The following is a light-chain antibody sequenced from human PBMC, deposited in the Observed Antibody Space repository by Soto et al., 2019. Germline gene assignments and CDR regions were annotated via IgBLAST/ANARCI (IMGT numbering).Light chain of an antibody. Sequence: QSVLTQPPSASWTPGQRVTISCSGSSSNIGSNTVNWYQQLPGTAPKLLIYSNNQRPSGVPDRFSGSKSGTSASLAISGLQYEDEADYYCAAWDDSLNGVVFGGGTQLTVL. CDR2: SNN. CDR1: SSNIGSNT. CDR3: AAWDDSLNGVV. V-gene: IGLV1-44*01. J-gene: IGLJ2*01.